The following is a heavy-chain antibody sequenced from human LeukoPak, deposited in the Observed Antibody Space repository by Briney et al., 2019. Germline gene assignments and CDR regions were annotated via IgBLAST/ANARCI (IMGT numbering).Heavy chain of an antibody. CDR2: IYGGGNI. D-gene: IGHD5-24*01. CDR3: ARGAGYNYPYYFDY. J-gene: IGHJ4*02. CDR1: GFTVSSNY. Sequence: GGSLRLSCAASGFTVSSNYMNWVRQAPGKGLEWVSVIYGGGNIYYADSVKGRVTISRDNSKNTLYLQMNSLRAEDTAVYYYARGAGYNYPYYFDYWGQGTLVTVSS. V-gene: IGHV3-53*01.